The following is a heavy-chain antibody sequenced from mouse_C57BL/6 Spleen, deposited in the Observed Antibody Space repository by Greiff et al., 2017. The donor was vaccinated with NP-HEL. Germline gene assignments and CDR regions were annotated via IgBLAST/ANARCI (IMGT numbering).Heavy chain of an antibody. J-gene: IGHJ3*01. CDR1: GFNIKDYY. CDR2: IDPEDGET. D-gene: IGHD4-1*01. CDR3: ARSGTGVLFAY. V-gene: IGHV14-2*01. Sequence: EVQLQESGAELVKPGASVKLSCTASGFNIKDYYMHWVKQRTEQGLEWIGRIDPEDGETQSAPKFQGKATITADTSSNTAYLQLSSLTSEDTAVYYCARSGTGVLFAYWGQGTLVTVSA.